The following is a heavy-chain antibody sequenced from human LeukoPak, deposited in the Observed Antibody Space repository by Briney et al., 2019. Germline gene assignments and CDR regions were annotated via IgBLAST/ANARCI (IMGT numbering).Heavy chain of an antibody. CDR1: GGSLSSGGYY. Sequence: SETLSLTCTVSGGSLSSGGYYWSWLRQHPGTGLEWIGYIYYSGSTHYNPSLKSRVTISVDTSKNQFSLKLSSVTAADTAVYYCARCEALDYGDYQYYFDYWGQGTLVTVSS. CDR3: ARCEALDYGDYQYYFDY. V-gene: IGHV4-31*03. J-gene: IGHJ4*02. D-gene: IGHD4-17*01. CDR2: IYYSGST.